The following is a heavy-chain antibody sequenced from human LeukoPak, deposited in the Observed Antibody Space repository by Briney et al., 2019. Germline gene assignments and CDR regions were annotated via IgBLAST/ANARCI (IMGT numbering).Heavy chain of an antibody. CDR1: GFTFSSYA. CDR3: AKQGVSSSWYGDY. V-gene: IGHV3-23*01. CDR2: ISGSGGST. Sequence: GGSLRLSCAASGFTFSSYAMSWVRQAPGKGLGWVSAISGSGGSTYYADSVKGRFTISRDNSKNTLYLQMNSLRAEDTAVYYCAKQGVSSSWYGDYWGQGTLVTVSS. D-gene: IGHD6-13*01. J-gene: IGHJ4*02.